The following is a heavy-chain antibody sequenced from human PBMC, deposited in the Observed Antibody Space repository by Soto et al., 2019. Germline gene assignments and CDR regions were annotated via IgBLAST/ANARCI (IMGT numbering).Heavy chain of an antibody. V-gene: IGHV3-30*18. CDR3: AKDYYDSSGFDY. CDR1: GFTFSSYG. D-gene: IGHD3-22*01. CDR2: ISYDGSNK. Sequence: GGSLRLSCAASGFTFSSYGMHWVRQAPGKGLEWVAVISYDGSNKYYADSVKGRFTISRDNSKNTLYLQMNSLRAEDTAVCYCAKDYYDSSGFDYWGQGTLVTVSS. J-gene: IGHJ4*02.